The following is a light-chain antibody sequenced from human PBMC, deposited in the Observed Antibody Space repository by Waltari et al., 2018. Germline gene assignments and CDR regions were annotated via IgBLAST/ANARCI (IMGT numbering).Light chain of an antibody. CDR3: QQTYSTPPT. Sequence: DIQMTQSPASLSASVGDRVTITCRASQSINTYLNWYQQKPEKAPKLLIYAASRLQSGVPSRFTGSGSGTEFSLTISSLQPEDFATYYCQQTYSTPPTFGQGTNVEIK. V-gene: IGKV1-39*01. CDR2: AAS. J-gene: IGKJ1*01. CDR1: QSINTY.